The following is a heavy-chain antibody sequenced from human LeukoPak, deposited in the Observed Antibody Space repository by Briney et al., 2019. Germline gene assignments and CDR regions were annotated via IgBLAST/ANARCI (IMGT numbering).Heavy chain of an antibody. CDR2: ISAYNGNT. CDR1: GYTFTSYG. D-gene: IGHD2-15*01. V-gene: IGHV1-18*01. CDR3: AKVVFSRGSRHSRF. J-gene: IGHJ4*02. Sequence: ASVKVTCKASGYTFTSYGISWVRQAPGQGLEWMGWISAYNGNTNNAQKHQGRATMTTATSTSTAHKELRWIGSDDTAVYYVAKVVFSRGSRHSRFWGQGTLVTVSS.